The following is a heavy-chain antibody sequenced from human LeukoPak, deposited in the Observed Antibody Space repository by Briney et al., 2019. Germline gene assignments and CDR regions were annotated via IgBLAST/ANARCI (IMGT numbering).Heavy chain of an antibody. V-gene: IGHV3-48*01. CDR3: ARDHNYAFDN. D-gene: IGHD1-1*01. J-gene: IGHJ4*02. Sequence: GGSLRLSRTASGIPFIEYSMNWVRQVPGKGLEWISYIGIDSGNTKYADSVRGRFTISADKAKNSLYLQMNSLRVEDTAVYYCARDHNYAFDNWGQGTLVSVAS. CDR2: IGIDSGNT. CDR1: GIPFIEYS.